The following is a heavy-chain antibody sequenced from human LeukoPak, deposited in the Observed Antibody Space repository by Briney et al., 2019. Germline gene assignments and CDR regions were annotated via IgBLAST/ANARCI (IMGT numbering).Heavy chain of an antibody. J-gene: IGHJ4*02. D-gene: IGHD2/OR15-2a*01. CDR3: VSFYETY. CDR1: GRYW. Sequence: GRSLRLSCAASGRYWMHWVRQAPGKGLVWVSHINSDGSWTSYADSVKGRFTISKGNAKNTVYLQMSNLRVEDTAVYYCVSFYETYWGRGTLVTVSS. V-gene: IGHV3-74*01. CDR2: INSDGSWT.